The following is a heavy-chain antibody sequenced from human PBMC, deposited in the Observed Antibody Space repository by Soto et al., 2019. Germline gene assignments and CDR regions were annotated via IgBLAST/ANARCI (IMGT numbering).Heavy chain of an antibody. CDR2: IYSGGST. CDR3: AATVRESPDFLEWLSLWGHNFDY. V-gene: IGHV3-66*01. J-gene: IGHJ4*02. Sequence: GGSLRLSCAASGFTVSSNYMSWVRQAPGKGLEWVSVIYSGGSTYYADSVKGRFTISRDNSKNTLYLQMNSLRAEDTAVYYCAATVRESPDFLEWLSLWGHNFDYWGQGTLVTVSS. D-gene: IGHD3-3*01. CDR1: GFTVSSNY.